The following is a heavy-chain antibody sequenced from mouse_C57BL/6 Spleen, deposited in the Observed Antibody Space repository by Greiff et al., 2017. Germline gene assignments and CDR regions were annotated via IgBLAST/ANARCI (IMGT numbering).Heavy chain of an antibody. J-gene: IGHJ2*01. CDR3: AADYDGVDY. CDR2: ISSGSSTI. D-gene: IGHD2-4*01. V-gene: IGHV5-17*01. Sequence: EVQRVESGGGLVKPGGSLKLSCAASGFTFSDYGMHWVRQAPEKGLEWVAYISSGSSTIYYADTVKGPFTISGDNATNALFLQMTSLRSEDTAMYYCAADYDGVDYWGQGTTLTVSS. CDR1: GFTFSDYG.